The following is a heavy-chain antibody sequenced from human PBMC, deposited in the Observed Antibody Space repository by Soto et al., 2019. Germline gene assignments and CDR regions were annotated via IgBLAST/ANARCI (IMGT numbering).Heavy chain of an antibody. V-gene: IGHV4-39*07. D-gene: IGHD2-2*01. CDR2: IYYSGST. CDR3: ARGSTSWRRTNWFDP. J-gene: IGHJ5*02. Sequence: SETLSLTCTVSGGSISSSSYYWGWIRQPPGKGLEWIGSIYYSGSTNYNPSLKSRVTISVDTSKNQFSLKLSSVTAADTAVYYCARGSTSWRRTNWFDPWGQGTLVTVSS. CDR1: GGSISSSSYY.